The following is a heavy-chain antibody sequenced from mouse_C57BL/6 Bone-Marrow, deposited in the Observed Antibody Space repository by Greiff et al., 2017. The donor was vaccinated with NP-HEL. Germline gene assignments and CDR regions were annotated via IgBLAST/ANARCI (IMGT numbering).Heavy chain of an antibody. CDR1: GYAFTNYL. D-gene: IGHD1-1*01. Sequence: VQLQQSGAELVRPGTSVKVSCKASGYAFTNYLIEWVKQRPGQGLEWIGVINPGSGGTNYNEKFKGKATLTADKSSRSAYMQLSSLTSEDSAVYFCARYGYGSSGFDYWGQGTTLTVSS. J-gene: IGHJ2*01. CDR2: INPGSGGT. V-gene: IGHV1-54*01. CDR3: ARYGYGSSGFDY.